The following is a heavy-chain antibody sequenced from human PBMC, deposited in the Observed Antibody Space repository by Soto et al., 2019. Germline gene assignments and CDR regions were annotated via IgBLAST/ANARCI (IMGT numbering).Heavy chain of an antibody. CDR3: ARRFLTTGTYYFDY. CDR2: INAGNGNT. D-gene: IGHD4-17*01. J-gene: IGHJ4*02. CDR1: GYTFTSYA. Sequence: ASVKVSCKASGYTFTSYAMHWVRQAPGQRLEWMGWINAGNGNTKYSQKFQGRVTITRDTSASTAYMELSSLRSEDTAVYYCARRFLTTGTYYFDYWGQGTLVTVSS. V-gene: IGHV1-3*01.